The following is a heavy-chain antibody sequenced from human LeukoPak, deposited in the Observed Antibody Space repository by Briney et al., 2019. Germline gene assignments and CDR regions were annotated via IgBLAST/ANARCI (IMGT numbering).Heavy chain of an antibody. Sequence: PSETLSLTCSVSGGSITSYYGSWIRQPPGKGLEWIGYIYDSGSTNYNPSLKSRVTISVDTSKNQFSLKLSSVTAADTAVYYCARVGDWNDLVYWGQGTLVTVSS. CDR2: IYDSGST. CDR3: ARVGDWNDLVY. V-gene: IGHV4-59*01. J-gene: IGHJ4*02. D-gene: IGHD1-1*01. CDR1: GGSITSYY.